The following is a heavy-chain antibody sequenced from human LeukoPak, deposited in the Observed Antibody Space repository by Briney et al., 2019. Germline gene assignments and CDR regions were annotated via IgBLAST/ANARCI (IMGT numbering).Heavy chain of an antibody. Sequence: PGGSLRLSCAASGFTFSSYAMSWVRQAPGKGLEWVSAISGSGGSTYYADSVKGRFTISRDNSKNTLYLQMNSLRAEDTAVYYCAKDPIVVVPAVPNWFDPWGQGTLVTVSS. J-gene: IGHJ5*02. V-gene: IGHV3-23*01. CDR2: ISGSGGST. D-gene: IGHD2-2*01. CDR1: GFTFSSYA. CDR3: AKDPIVVVPAVPNWFDP.